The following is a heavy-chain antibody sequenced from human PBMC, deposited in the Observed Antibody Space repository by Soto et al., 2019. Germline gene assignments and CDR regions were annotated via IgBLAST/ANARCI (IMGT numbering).Heavy chain of an antibody. D-gene: IGHD3-16*01. CDR1: GFTVNSDY. CDR3: ARDGRGLGKLSLFEY. CDR2: IYNGEST. V-gene: IGHV3-53*01. J-gene: IGHJ4*02. Sequence: EVQLVESGGGLIQPGGSLRLSCAASGFTVNSDYMNWIRQTPGKGLEWVAFIYNGESTHYEDSVKGRFTISSDRSKNTLYLQMNSLRIDDTAVYYCARDGRGLGKLSLFEYWGQGTLVTVSS.